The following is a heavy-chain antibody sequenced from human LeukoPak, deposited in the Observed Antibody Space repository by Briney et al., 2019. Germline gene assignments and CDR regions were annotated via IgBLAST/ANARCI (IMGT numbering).Heavy chain of an antibody. D-gene: IGHD1/OR15-1a*01. CDR2: IDSDGSGT. CDR3: STVEHF. J-gene: IGHJ4*02. V-gene: IGHV3-74*01. CDR1: GLTLSGYW. Sequence: GGSLRLSCSASGLTLSGYWMHWVRQIPGKRLVWVSRIDSDGSGTSYADSVKGRFTISRDDVKNMLYLQMNSLRVEDTGLYYCSTVEHFWGQGTLVTVSS.